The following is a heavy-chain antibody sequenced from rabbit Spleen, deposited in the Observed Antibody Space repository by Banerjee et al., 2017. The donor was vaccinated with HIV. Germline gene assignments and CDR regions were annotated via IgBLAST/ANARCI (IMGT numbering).Heavy chain of an antibody. V-gene: IGHV1S40*01. CDR1: AFSFSSSDY. Sequence: QSLEESGGDLVKPGASLTLTCTASAFSFSSSDYMCWVRQAPGKGLEWISCIAGSSGFTYFANWAKGRFTISKTSSTTVTLQMTSLTAADTATYFCARDTSSSFSSYGMDLWGQGTLVTVS. CDR2: IAGSSGFT. CDR3: ARDTSSSFSSYGMDL. J-gene: IGHJ6*01. D-gene: IGHD1-1*01.